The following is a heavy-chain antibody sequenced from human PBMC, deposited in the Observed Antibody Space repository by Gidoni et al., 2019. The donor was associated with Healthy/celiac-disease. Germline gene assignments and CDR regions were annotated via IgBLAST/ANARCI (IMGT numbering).Heavy chain of an antibody. J-gene: IGHJ6*02. CDR3: AKVGYGMDV. CDR1: GFTFSTYA. V-gene: IGHV3-23*04. D-gene: IGHD1-26*01. Sequence: EVQLVASGVGLVQPGGSLSISCAASGFTFSTYAMSWVRQAPGTGLEWVSAISGSGGSTYYADSVKGRFTISRDNSKNTLYLQMNSLRAEDTAVYYCAKVGYGMDVWGQGTTVTVSS. CDR2: ISGSGGST.